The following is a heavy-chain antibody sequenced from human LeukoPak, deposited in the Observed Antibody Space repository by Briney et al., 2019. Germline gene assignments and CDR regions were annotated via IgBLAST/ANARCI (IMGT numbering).Heavy chain of an antibody. D-gene: IGHD2-2*01. CDR1: GGSISSYY. Sequence: SETLSLTCTVSGGSISSYYWSWIRQPAGKGLEWIGRIYTSGSTNYNPSLKSRVTMTVDTSQNQFSLKLSSVTAADTAVYYCASSSTSKFDYWGKGTLVTVSS. CDR3: ASSSTSKFDY. CDR2: IYTSGST. V-gene: IGHV4-4*07. J-gene: IGHJ4*02.